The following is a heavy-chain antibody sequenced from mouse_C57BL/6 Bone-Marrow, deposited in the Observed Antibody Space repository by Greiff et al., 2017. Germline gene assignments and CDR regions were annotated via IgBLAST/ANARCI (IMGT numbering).Heavy chain of an antibody. Sequence: VQLQQSGTVLARPGASVKMSCKTSGYTFTSYWMYWVKQRPGQGLEWFGAINPGNSDTSYNQKLKGKAKLTAVTSTSTVYMELSSLTNEDSAVYDCTVYDDDGGSDYWGQGTTLTVSS. CDR3: TVYDDDGGSDY. D-gene: IGHD2-4*01. J-gene: IGHJ2*01. V-gene: IGHV1-5*01. CDR2: INPGNSDT. CDR1: GYTFTSYW.